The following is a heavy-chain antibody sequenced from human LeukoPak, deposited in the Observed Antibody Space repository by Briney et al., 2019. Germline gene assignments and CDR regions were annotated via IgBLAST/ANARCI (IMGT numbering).Heavy chain of an antibody. Sequence: SETLSLTCAVYGGSFSGYYWSWIRQPPGKGLEWIGEINHSGSTDYNPSLKSRVTISVDTSKNQFSLKLSSVTAADTAVYYCARTSYYYGMDVWGQGTTVTVSS. J-gene: IGHJ6*02. CDR1: GGSFSGYY. CDR3: ARTSYYYGMDV. V-gene: IGHV4-34*01. CDR2: INHSGST.